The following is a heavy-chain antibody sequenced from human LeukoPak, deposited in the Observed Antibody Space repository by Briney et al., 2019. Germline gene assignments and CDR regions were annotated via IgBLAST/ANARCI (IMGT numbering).Heavy chain of an antibody. V-gene: IGHV4-34*01. J-gene: IGHJ3*02. Sequence: PSETLSLTCAVCGGAFSGDYWSWIRQPPGKGLEWIVEINHSGSTNYNPSLKSRVTISVDTSKNQFSLRLSSVTAADTAVYYCARSYCGGGSCGAFDIWGQGTMVTVSS. CDR1: GGAFSGDY. CDR3: ARSYCGGGSCGAFDI. D-gene: IGHD2-15*01. CDR2: INHSGST.